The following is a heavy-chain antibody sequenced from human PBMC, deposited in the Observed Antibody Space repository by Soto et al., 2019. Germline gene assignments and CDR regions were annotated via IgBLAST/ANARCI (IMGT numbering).Heavy chain of an antibody. CDR3: AKDGGCSSASCYSPYYCDY. Sequence: QVQLVESGGGVVQPGRSLRLSCAASGFTFSSYGMHWVRQAPGKGLEWVAVVSYDGNNKYSADSVKGRFTISRDNSKNTLYLQMNSLRVEDTAVYYCAKDGGCSSASCYSPYYCDYWGQGTLVTVSS. V-gene: IGHV3-30*18. J-gene: IGHJ4*02. CDR2: VSYDGNNK. CDR1: GFTFSSYG. D-gene: IGHD2-2*02.